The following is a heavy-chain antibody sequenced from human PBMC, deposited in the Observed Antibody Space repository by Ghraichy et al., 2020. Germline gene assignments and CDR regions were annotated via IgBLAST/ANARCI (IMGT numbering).Heavy chain of an antibody. J-gene: IGHJ4*02. Sequence: GGSLRLSCAASGFTFSSYAMSWVRQAPGKGLEWVSAISGSGDTTYYVDSVKGRFTISRDNSKNTVYLQMNSLRAEDTAVYYCAKALSSYDPGHASDYWGQGTLVTVSS. CDR1: GFTFSSYA. D-gene: IGHD3-16*01. CDR3: AKALSSYDPGHASDY. V-gene: IGHV3-23*01. CDR2: ISGSGDTT.